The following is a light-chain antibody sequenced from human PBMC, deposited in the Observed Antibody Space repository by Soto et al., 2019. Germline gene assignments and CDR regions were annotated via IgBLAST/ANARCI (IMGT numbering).Light chain of an antibody. CDR3: QQYENRPYT. CDR2: DAS. Sequence: DIQMTQSPSSLSASIGDRVSFTCQASQDISKFLNWYQHKPGQAPSLLIYDASKSQFGVPSRFSGSGSGTDFTFTISSLQPEDNATYYCQQYENRPYTLGPGTKV. J-gene: IGKJ3*01. V-gene: IGKV1-33*01. CDR1: QDISKF.